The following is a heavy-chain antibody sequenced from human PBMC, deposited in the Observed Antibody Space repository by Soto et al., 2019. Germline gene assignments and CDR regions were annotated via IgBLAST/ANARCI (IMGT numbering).Heavy chain of an antibody. CDR2: INHSGST. Sequence: SETLSLTCAVYGGSFSGYYWSWIRQPPGKGLEWIGEINHSGSTNYNPSLKSRVTISVDTSKNQFSLKLSSVTAADTAVYYCARVGSWAFGELLSPDYWGQGTLVTVSS. CDR1: GGSFSGYY. V-gene: IGHV4-34*01. D-gene: IGHD3-10*01. J-gene: IGHJ4*02. CDR3: ARVGSWAFGELLSPDY.